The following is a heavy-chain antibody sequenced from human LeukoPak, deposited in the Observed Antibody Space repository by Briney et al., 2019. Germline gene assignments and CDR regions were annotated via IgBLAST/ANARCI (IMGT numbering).Heavy chain of an antibody. Sequence: PGGSLRLSCAASGFSVSGHYMSWVRQAPGKGLEWVSVLYSGGDTYYADSVKGRFTISRDTSENTLYLQMNGLRAEDTAVYYCARGNTGYSSAWGRDFDYWGQGTLVTVSS. D-gene: IGHD6-19*01. J-gene: IGHJ4*02. V-gene: IGHV3-66*01. CDR1: GFSVSGHY. CDR2: LYSGGDT. CDR3: ARGNTGYSSAWGRDFDY.